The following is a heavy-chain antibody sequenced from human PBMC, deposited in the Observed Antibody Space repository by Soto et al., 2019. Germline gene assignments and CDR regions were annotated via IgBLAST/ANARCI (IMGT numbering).Heavy chain of an antibody. CDR1: GGSISTGVYS. V-gene: IGHV4-30-2*01. Sequence: TLSLTCDVSGGSISTGVYSRNWIRQPPGKGLEWVGYINHSGSTYDNPSLKSRVTMSVNRSKNQFSLNLTSVTAADTAVYFCARGHYRYAMDVWGQGTTVTVSS. CDR3: ARGHYRYAMDV. CDR2: INHSGST. J-gene: IGHJ6*02.